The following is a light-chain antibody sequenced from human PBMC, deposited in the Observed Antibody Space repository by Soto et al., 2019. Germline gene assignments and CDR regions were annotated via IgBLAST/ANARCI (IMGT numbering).Light chain of an antibody. V-gene: IGLV4-69*01. J-gene: IGLJ2*01. Sequence: QPVLTRSPSASASLGASVKLTCTLSSGHSSYAIAWHQQQPEKGPRYLMKLNSDGSHSKGDGIPDRFSGSSSGAERYLTISSLQSEDEADYYCQTWGPGTVVFGGGTKLTVL. CDR1: SGHSSYA. CDR3: QTWGPGTVV. CDR2: LNSDGSH.